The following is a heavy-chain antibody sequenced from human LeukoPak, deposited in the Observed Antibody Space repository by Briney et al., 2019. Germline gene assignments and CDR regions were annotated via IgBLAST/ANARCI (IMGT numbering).Heavy chain of an antibody. V-gene: IGHV3-23*01. Sequence: GGSLRLSCAASGFTFRSYAMSWVRQAPGQGLEWVSIIYASGASTNYADSVRGRFTTFRDNSNNMVYLQMNSLRAEDTAVYYCATDYEQDSWSGHSDWGQGTLVTVSS. CDR3: ATDYEQDSWSGHSD. CDR2: IYASGAST. CDR1: GFTFRSYA. J-gene: IGHJ4*02. D-gene: IGHD3-3*01.